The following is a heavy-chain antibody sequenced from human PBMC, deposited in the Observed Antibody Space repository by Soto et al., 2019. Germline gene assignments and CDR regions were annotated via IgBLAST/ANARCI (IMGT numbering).Heavy chain of an antibody. J-gene: IGHJ4*02. D-gene: IGHD3-3*01. CDR1: GGSISNYY. CDR3: ARSPETYDFWSGSSFDS. CDR2: VYYSGST. Sequence: PSEILSLTCTVSGGSISNYYWSWIRQAPGKGLEWIGYVYYSGSTNYNPSLKSRVTISVDTSKNRFSLKLSSVTAADTAVYYCARSPETYDFWSGSSFDSWGQGTLVTVSS. V-gene: IGHV4-59*01.